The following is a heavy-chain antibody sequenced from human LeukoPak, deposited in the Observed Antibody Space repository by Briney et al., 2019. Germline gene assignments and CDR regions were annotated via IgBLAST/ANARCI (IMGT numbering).Heavy chain of an antibody. Sequence: SETLSLTCTVSGGSISSGGYYWSWIRQPPGKGLEWIGYIYHSGSTYYNPSLKSRVTISVDRSKNQFSLKLSSVTAADTAVYYCARVDTAMVTLGFDYWGQGTLVTVSS. CDR3: ARVDTAMVTLGFDY. CDR2: IYHSGST. V-gene: IGHV4-30-2*01. CDR1: GGSISSGGYY. J-gene: IGHJ4*02. D-gene: IGHD5-18*01.